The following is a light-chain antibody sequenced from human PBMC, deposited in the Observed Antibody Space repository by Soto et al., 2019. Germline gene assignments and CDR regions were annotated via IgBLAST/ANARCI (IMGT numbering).Light chain of an antibody. CDR3: QQYDRSPWT. V-gene: IGKV3-20*01. CDR1: QSVGSSY. Sequence: EIVLTQSPGTLSLSPGERATLSCRASQSVGSSYLAWYQQKPGQAPRLLIYGASSRATGIPDRFSGSGSGTDYTLTISRRKPHCFAVPYCQQYDRSPWTFGQVTKVEIK. CDR2: GAS. J-gene: IGKJ1*01.